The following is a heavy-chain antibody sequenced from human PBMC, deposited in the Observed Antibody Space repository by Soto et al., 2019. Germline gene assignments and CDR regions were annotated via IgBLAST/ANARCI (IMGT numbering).Heavy chain of an antibody. CDR1: GGSIRSGGYY. J-gene: IGHJ6*02. V-gene: IGHV4-31*03. CDR2: IYYSGST. Sequence: LSLTCTVSGGSIRSGGYYWSWVRQNPRRGLEWIGNIYYSGSTYYNPSLKSRLTISVDTSKNQFSLNLSSVTAADTAVYYCARDRLMATAGTARHYFGLDVWGQGTTVTVSS. CDR3: ARDRLMATAGTARHYFGLDV. D-gene: IGHD5-18*01.